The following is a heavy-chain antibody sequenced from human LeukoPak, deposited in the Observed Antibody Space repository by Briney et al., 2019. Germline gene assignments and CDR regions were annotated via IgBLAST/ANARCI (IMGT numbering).Heavy chain of an antibody. CDR1: GFTFSSYG. J-gene: IGHJ4*02. CDR2: ISYDGSNK. V-gene: IGHV3-30*18. D-gene: IGHD1-26*01. CDR3: AKDQRWESPHYLDS. Sequence: PGRSLRLSCAASGFTFSSYGMHWVRQAPGKGLEWVAVISYDGSNKYYADSVKGRFTISRDNSKNTLYPQMNSLRAEDTAVYYCAKDQRWESPHYLDSWGQGTLVTVSS.